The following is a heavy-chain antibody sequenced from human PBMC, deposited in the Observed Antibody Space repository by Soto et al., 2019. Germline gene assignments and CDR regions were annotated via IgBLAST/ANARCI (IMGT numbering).Heavy chain of an antibody. V-gene: IGHV4-34*01. J-gene: IGHJ3*02. D-gene: IGHD6-19*01. CDR1: GGSFSGYY. Sequence: SETLSLTCAVYGGSFSGYYCSWIRQPPGKGLEWIGEINHSGSTNYNPSLKSRVTISVDTSKNQFSLKLSSVTAADTAVYYCARGRDSSGWYDGAFDIWGQGTMVTVSS. CDR2: INHSGST. CDR3: ARGRDSSGWYDGAFDI.